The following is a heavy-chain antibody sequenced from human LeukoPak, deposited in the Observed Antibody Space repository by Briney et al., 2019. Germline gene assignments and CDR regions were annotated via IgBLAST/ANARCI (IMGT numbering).Heavy chain of an antibody. Sequence: SETLSLTCAVSGGSISSSNWWSWVRQPPGKGLEWIGEIYHSGSTNYNPSLKSRVTISVDKSKNQFSLKLSSVTAADTAVYYCARGGGYGDCGAFDIWGQGTMVTVSS. CDR1: GGSISSSNW. D-gene: IGHD4-17*01. CDR3: ARGGGYGDCGAFDI. V-gene: IGHV4-4*02. CDR2: IYHSGST. J-gene: IGHJ3*02.